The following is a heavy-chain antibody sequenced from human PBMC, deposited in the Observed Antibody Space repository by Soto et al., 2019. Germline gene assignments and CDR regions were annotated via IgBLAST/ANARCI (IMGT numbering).Heavy chain of an antibody. D-gene: IGHD3-10*01. CDR3: AKDLGYASGTYYNFDF. J-gene: IGHJ4*02. Sequence: GGSLRLSCAASGFTFSSYGMHWVRQAPGKGLEWVALISYDGSNKYYADSVKGRFTISRDNSKNTLYLQMNSLRAEDTALYYCAKDLGYASGTYYNFDFWGQGTLVTVSS. V-gene: IGHV3-30*18. CDR2: ISYDGSNK. CDR1: GFTFSSYG.